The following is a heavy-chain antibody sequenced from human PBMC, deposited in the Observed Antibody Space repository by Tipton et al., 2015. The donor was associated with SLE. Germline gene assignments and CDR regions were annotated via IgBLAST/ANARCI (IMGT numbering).Heavy chain of an antibody. V-gene: IGHV4-34*01. CDR3: ARESNYDFWSGMNYYFYYMDV. CDR1: GGSFSTYH. D-gene: IGHD3-3*01. Sequence: TLSLTCAVFGGSFSTYHWSWIRQPPGKGLEWIGEINQSGSTNYNPSLKSRVTISRDTSEKQVSLKLTSVTAADTAVYYCARESNYDFWSGMNYYFYYMDVWGKGTTVTVSS. CDR2: INQSGST. J-gene: IGHJ6*03.